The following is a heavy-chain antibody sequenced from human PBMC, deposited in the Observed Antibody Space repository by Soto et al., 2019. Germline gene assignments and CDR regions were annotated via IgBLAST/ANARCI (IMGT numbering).Heavy chain of an antibody. Sequence: QVQLQQWGAGLLKPSETLSLTCAVYGGSFSGYYWSWIRQPPGKGLEWIGEINHSGSTNYNPSLKSRVTLSVDTSKNQCSLKLSSVTAADTAVYYCARAGDYYGSGSAYNWFDPWGQGTLVTVSS. CDR1: GGSFSGYY. D-gene: IGHD3-10*01. CDR2: INHSGST. V-gene: IGHV4-34*01. CDR3: ARAGDYYGSGSAYNWFDP. J-gene: IGHJ5*02.